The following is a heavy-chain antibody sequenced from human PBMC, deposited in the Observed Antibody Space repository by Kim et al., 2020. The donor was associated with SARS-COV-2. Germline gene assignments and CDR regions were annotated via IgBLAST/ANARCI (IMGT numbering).Heavy chain of an antibody. CDR3: ARDNSSSSVPYYYYMDV. D-gene: IGHD6-6*01. V-gene: IGHV3-33*01. CDR2: IWYDGSNK. J-gene: IGHJ6*03. Sequence: GGSLRLSCAASGFTFSSYGMHWVRQAPGKGLEWVAVIWYDGSNKYYADSVKGRFTITRDNSKNTLYLQMNSLRAEDTAVYYCARDNSSSSVPYYYYMDVWGKGTTVTVSS. CDR1: GFTFSSYG.